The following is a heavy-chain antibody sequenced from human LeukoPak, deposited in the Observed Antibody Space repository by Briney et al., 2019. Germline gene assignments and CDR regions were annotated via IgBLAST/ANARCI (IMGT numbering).Heavy chain of an antibody. CDR3: AKDHGTATKDY. CDR2: ISYDGSNK. J-gene: IGHJ4*02. D-gene: IGHD5-24*01. CDR1: GFTFSSYG. V-gene: IGHV3-30*18. Sequence: PGGSLRLSCAASGFTFSSYGMHWVRRAPGKGLEWVAVISYDGSNKYYADSVKGRFTISRDNSKNTLYLQMNSLRAEDTAVYYCAKDHGTATKDYWGQGTLVTVSS.